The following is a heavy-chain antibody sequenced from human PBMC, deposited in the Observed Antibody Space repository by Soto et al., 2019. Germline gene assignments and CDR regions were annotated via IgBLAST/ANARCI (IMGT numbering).Heavy chain of an antibody. Sequence: QVQLVQSGAEVKKPGSSVKVSCKASGGTFSSYAISWVRQAPGQGLEWMGGIIPIFGTANYAQKFQGSVTITADESTSTAYMELSSLRSEDTAVYYCAREARWELVYGMDVWGQGTTVTVSS. CDR3: AREARWELVYGMDV. V-gene: IGHV1-69*01. CDR2: IIPIFGTA. J-gene: IGHJ6*02. D-gene: IGHD1-26*01. CDR1: GGTFSSYA.